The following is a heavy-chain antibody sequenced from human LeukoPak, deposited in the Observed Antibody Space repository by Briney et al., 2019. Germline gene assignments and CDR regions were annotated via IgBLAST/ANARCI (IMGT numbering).Heavy chain of an antibody. J-gene: IGHJ3*02. V-gene: IGHV3-21*01. CDR1: GFTFSSYR. CDR3: ARASGSTRQDDAFDI. Sequence: GGSLRLSCVASGFTFSSYRMNWVRQAPGKGLEWVSSITTSSNYIYYADSVRGRFTISRDNAKNSLYLQMNSLRAEDTAVYYCARASGSTRQDDAFDIWGQGTMVTVSS. CDR2: ITTSSNYI. D-gene: IGHD2-2*01.